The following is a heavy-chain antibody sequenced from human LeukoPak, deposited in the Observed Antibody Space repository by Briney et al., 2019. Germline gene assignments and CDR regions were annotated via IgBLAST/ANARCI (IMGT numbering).Heavy chain of an antibody. Sequence: AASVKVSCKASGYTFTSYYMHWVRQAPGQGLEWMGIINPSGGSTSYAQKFQGRVTMTRDTSTSTVYMELSSLRSEDTAVYYCARERIGYYYDSSGYSYFDYWGQGTLVTVSS. V-gene: IGHV1-46*01. D-gene: IGHD3-22*01. CDR2: INPSGGST. CDR1: GYTFTSYY. J-gene: IGHJ4*02. CDR3: ARERIGYYYDSSGYSYFDY.